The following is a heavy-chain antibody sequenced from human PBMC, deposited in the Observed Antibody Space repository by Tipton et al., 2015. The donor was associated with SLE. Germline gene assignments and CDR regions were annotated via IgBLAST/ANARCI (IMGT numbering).Heavy chain of an antibody. J-gene: IGHJ6*02. Sequence: QSGPEVKKPGSSVKVSCKASGGTFNTYAISWIRQAPGQGLEWMGGIIPSLGMPNYAQKFQGRVTITTDESTSTAYMELSSLRSEAAAVYYCATGEWVAATLRYYYGMDVWGQGTTVTVSS. CDR1: GGTFNTYA. CDR3: ATGEWVAATLRYYYGMDV. V-gene: IGHV1-69*05. D-gene: IGHD2-15*01. CDR2: IIPSLGMP.